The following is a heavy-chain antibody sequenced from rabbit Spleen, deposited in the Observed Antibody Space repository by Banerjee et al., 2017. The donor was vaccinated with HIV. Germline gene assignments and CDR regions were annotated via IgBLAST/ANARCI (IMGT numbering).Heavy chain of an antibody. Sequence: QLVESGGGLVQPGGSLKLSCKASGFDFGTYYMSWVRQAPGKGLEWIGYIDPVFGIAVSASGVNGRFTISSHTAQNTLYLQLHSLTVADTATYFCARDMGVAAGSYFNLWGQGTLVTVS. CDR1: GFDFGTYY. D-gene: IGHD4-1*01. V-gene: IGHV1S7*01. CDR3: ARDMGVAAGSYFNL. CDR2: IDPVFGIA. J-gene: IGHJ4*01.